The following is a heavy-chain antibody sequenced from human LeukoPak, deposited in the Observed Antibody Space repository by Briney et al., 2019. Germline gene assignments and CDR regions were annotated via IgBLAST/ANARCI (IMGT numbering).Heavy chain of an antibody. Sequence: SETLSLTCTVSGGSISSYYWSWIRQPPGKGLEWIGYIYYSGSTNYNPSLKSRVTISVDSSKNQFSLKLSSVTAADTAVYYCARTDIMTTVDYWGQGTLVTVSS. J-gene: IGHJ4*02. CDR1: GGSISSYY. D-gene: IGHD4-17*01. CDR2: IYYSGST. CDR3: ARTDIMTTVDY. V-gene: IGHV4-59*12.